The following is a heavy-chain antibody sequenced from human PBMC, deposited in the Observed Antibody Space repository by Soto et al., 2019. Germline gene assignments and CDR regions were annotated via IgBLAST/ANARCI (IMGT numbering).Heavy chain of an antibody. D-gene: IGHD2-15*01. CDR3: ARRGGSGGNGGGPLGY. Sequence: QVQLVQSGAEVKKPGSSVKVSCKASGGTFSSYTISWVRQAPGQGLEWMGRIIPILGIANYAQKFQGRVTITADQPTSTSALELSSRRSEDTAVDYCARRGGSGGNGGGPLGYWGQGTLVTVSS. CDR1: GGTFSSYT. V-gene: IGHV1-69*02. CDR2: IIPILGIA. J-gene: IGHJ4*02.